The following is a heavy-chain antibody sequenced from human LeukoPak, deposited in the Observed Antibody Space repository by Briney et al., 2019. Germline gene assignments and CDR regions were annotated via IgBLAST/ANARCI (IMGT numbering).Heavy chain of an antibody. Sequence: SETLSLTCSVSGGSISLSYYYWSWIRQPPGKGLEWIGEINHSGSTNYNPSLKSRVTISVDTSKNQFFLKLSSVTAADTAVYYCASAPGYSSSWLAYWGQGTLVTVSS. CDR3: ASAPGYSSSWLAY. CDR2: INHSGST. CDR1: GGSISLSYYY. D-gene: IGHD6-13*01. V-gene: IGHV4-34*01. J-gene: IGHJ4*02.